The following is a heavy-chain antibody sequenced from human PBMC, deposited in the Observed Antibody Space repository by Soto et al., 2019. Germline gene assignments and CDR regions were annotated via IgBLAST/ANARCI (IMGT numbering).Heavy chain of an antibody. CDR2: INADNGNT. V-gene: IGHV1-3*01. D-gene: IGHD6-13*01. J-gene: IGHJ4*02. CDR1: GYTFSVSV. CDR3: AKDGSSWYYFDY. Sequence: ASVKVSCKASGYTFSVSVMHFVRQAPGQRLEWMGWINADNGNTKYSQKFQDRVTLTMYTSASTAYMELSSLRSEDTTVYYCAKDGSSWYYFDYWGQGTLVTVSS.